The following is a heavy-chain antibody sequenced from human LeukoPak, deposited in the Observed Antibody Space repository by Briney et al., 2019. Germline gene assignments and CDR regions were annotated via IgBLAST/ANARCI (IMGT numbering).Heavy chain of an antibody. CDR1: GFTFSSYG. Sequence: PGGSLRLSCAASGFTFSSYGMHWVRQAPGKGLEWVAVISYDGSNKYYADSVKGRFTISRDNSKNTLYLQMNSLRAEDTAVYYCAKDLNYHFDYWGQGTLVTVSS. CDR3: AKDLNYHFDY. CDR2: ISYDGSNK. J-gene: IGHJ4*02. V-gene: IGHV3-30*18. D-gene: IGHD1-7*01.